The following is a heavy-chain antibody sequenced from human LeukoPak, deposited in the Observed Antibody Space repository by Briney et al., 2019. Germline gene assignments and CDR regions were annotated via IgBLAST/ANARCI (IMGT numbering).Heavy chain of an antibody. V-gene: IGHV1-69*13. Sequence: ASVKVSCKASGGTFSSYAISWVRQAPGQGLEWMGGIIPIFGTANYAQKFQGRVAITADESTSTAYMELSSLRSEDTAVYYCAREKQPGYYFDYWGRGTLVTVSS. CDR2: IIPIFGTA. D-gene: IGHD6-13*01. CDR3: AREKQPGYYFDY. J-gene: IGHJ4*02. CDR1: GGTFSSYA.